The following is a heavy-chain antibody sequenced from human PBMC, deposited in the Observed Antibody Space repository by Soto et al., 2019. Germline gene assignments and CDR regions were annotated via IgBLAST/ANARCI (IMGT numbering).Heavy chain of an antibody. CDR1: GFTFSSYA. CDR2: ISGSGGST. CDR3: AKEYYDYIWGSYPTYYFDY. J-gene: IGHJ4*02. Sequence: EVQLLVSGGGLVQPGGSLRLSCAASGFTFSSYAMSWVRQAPGKGLEWVSAISGSGGSTYYADSVKGRFTISRDNSKNTLYLQMNSLRAEDTAVYYCAKEYYDYIWGSYPTYYFDYWGQGTLVTVSS. D-gene: IGHD3-16*02. V-gene: IGHV3-23*01.